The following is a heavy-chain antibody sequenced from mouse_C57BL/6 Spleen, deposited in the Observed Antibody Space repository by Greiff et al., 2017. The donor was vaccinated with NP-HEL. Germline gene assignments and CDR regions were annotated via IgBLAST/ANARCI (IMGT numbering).Heavy chain of an antibody. CDR1: GYTFTDHP. J-gene: IGHJ1*03. Sequence: VKLMESDAELVKPGASVKISCKVSGYTFTDHPIHWMKQRPEQGLEWIGYIYPRDGSTKYNEKFKGKATLTADKSSSTAYMQLNSLTSEDSAVYFCARKVIYYYGSLHWYFDVWGTGTTVTVSS. D-gene: IGHD1-1*01. V-gene: IGHV1-78*01. CDR2: IYPRDGST. CDR3: ARKVIYYYGSLHWYFDV.